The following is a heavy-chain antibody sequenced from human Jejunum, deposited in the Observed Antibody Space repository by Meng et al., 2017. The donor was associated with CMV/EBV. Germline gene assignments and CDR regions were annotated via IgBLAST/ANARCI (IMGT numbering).Heavy chain of an antibody. V-gene: IGHV3-15*01. CDR3: DNLGPTHYFDS. CDR1: GFTFSTAW. D-gene: IGHD3-16*01. Sequence: EGHAVVSGGGLVKPGGYLRISCAVSGFTFSTAWLSWVRQAPGKGLEWVGRIRSKTDGGTVDYAEPLKGRFTISRDDSKTTLYLEMISLNTEDTGVYYCDNLGPTHYFDSWGQGTLVTVSS. CDR2: IRSKTDGGTV. J-gene: IGHJ4*02.